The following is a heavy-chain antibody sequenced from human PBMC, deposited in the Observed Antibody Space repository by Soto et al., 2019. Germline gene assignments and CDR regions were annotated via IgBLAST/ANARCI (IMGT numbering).Heavy chain of an antibody. CDR1: GYSFTSYG. V-gene: IGHV1-18*01. CDR2: ISPYNGHT. CDR3: ARDLTIVPATHPRLENYGMDV. D-gene: IGHD2-2*01. Sequence: ASVKVSCKASGYSFTSYGISWVRRAPGQGLEWMGWISPYNGHTQFVQRFQGRVTMTTDTSTKTAYMELRNLRSDDTAHYYCARDLTIVPATHPRLENYGMDVWGQGTTVTVSS. J-gene: IGHJ6*02.